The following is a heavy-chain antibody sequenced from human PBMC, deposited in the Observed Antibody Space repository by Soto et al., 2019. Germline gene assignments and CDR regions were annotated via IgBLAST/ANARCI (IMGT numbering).Heavy chain of an antibody. D-gene: IGHD2-2*01. V-gene: IGHV3-72*01. Sequence: DVQLVESGGGLVQPGGSLRLSCIASGFTFSDYYLDWVRQAPGKGLEWVGRTRNKANDYTTEYAASVKGRFTISRDDSKNSLHLQMDSLKIEDTAVYYCARGTSLTILEAFDILGQGTMVTVSS. J-gene: IGHJ3*02. CDR1: GFTFSDYY. CDR2: TRNKANDYTT. CDR3: ARGTSLTILEAFDI.